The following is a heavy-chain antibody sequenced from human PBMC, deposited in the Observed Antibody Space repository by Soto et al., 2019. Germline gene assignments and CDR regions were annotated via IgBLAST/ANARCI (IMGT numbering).Heavy chain of an antibody. V-gene: IGHV4-4*02. CDR2: IYHSGST. CDR3: ARELEVGYSYGFDY. Sequence: LSLTCAVSSGSISSSNWWSWVRQPPGKGLEWIGEIYHSGSTNYNPSLKSRVTISVDTSKNQFSLKLSSVTAADTAVYYCARELEVGYSYGFDYWGQGTLVTVSS. D-gene: IGHD5-18*01. J-gene: IGHJ4*02. CDR1: SGSISSSNW.